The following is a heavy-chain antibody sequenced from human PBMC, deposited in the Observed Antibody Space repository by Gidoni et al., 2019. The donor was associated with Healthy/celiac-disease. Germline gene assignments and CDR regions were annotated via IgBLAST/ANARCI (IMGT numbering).Heavy chain of an antibody. CDR3: ASDSSGYEDY. CDR1: GFTFRSYA. J-gene: IGHJ4*02. CDR2: ISGSGGST. D-gene: IGHD3-22*01. Sequence: EVQLLESGGGLVEPGGSLRLFCSACGFTFRSYAMSWVRQAPGKGLEWVSAISGSGGSTYYADSVKGRCTISRDNSKKTLYLQMNSLRAEDTAVYYCASDSSGYEDYWGQGTLVTVSS. V-gene: IGHV3-23*01.